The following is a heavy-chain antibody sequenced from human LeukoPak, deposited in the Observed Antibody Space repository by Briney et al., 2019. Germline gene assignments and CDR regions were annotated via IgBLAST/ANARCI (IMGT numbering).Heavy chain of an antibody. CDR1: GFTFRTYS. D-gene: IGHD1-26*01. V-gene: IGHV3-21*06. CDR3: ARIIGISGTYPTDY. J-gene: IGHJ4*02. Sequence: GGSLRLSCAASGFTFRTYSMNWVRQAPGKGLEWVSSISSTSTYIYYADSMKGRFIISRDNAKNSLYLEMNSLRAEDTAVYYCARIIGISGTYPTDYWGQGTLVTVSS. CDR2: ISSTSTYI.